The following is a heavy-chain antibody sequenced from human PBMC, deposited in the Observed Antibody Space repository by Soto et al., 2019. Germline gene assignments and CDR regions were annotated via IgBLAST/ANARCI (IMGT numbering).Heavy chain of an antibody. J-gene: IGHJ6*02. CDR1: GFTFSDYY. V-gene: IGHV3-11*06. CDR2: ISSSSSYT. CDR3: ARGPRADYGMDV. Sequence: QVQLVESGGGLVKPGGSLRLSCAASGFTFSDYYMSWIRQAPGKGLEWVSYISSSSSYTNYADSVKGRFTISRDNAKNSLYLQMNSLRVEDTAVYYCARGPRADYGMDVWGQGTTVTVSS.